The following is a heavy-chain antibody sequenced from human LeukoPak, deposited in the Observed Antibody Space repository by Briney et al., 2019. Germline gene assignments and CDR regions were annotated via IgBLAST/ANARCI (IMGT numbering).Heavy chain of an antibody. CDR1: GGSIISYY. Sequence: SETLSLTCTVSGGSIISYYWSWIRPPPGKGLEWIGHIYYSGSTNYNPSLESRVTISVDTSKSQFSLKLSSVTAADTGVYYCARHSSSSTYYYYMDVWGKGTTVSVS. V-gene: IGHV4-59*08. J-gene: IGHJ6*03. CDR3: ARHSSSSTYYYYMDV. CDR2: IYYSGST. D-gene: IGHD2-2*01.